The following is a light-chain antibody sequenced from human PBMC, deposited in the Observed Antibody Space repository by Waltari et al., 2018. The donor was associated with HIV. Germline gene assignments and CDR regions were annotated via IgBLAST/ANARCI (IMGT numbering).Light chain of an antibody. Sequence: QSALTQPASVSGSPGQSITISCTGTSSAAGGYNYVSWYQQHPGKAPKLMIYDVSNRPSGVSNRFSGSKSGNTASLTISGLQAEDEADYYCSSYTSSSVVFGGGTKLTVL. J-gene: IGLJ2*01. V-gene: IGLV2-14*03. CDR2: DVS. CDR1: SSAAGGYNY. CDR3: SSYTSSSVV.